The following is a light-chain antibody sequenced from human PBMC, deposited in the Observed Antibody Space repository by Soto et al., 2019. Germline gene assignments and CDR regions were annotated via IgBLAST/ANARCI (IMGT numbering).Light chain of an antibody. V-gene: IGKV1-5*03. CDR1: QGINTY. CDR2: KAS. Sequence: DIQLTQSPSFLSASVGDRVTITCRASQGINTYLAWYQQKPGKAPKLLIYKASTLKSGVPSRFSGSGSGTEFTLTISSLQPDDFATYYCQQYHRASITFGQGTRLEIK. CDR3: QQYHRASIT. J-gene: IGKJ5*01.